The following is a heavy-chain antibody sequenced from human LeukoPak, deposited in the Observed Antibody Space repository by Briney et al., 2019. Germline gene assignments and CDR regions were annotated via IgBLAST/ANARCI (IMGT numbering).Heavy chain of an antibody. D-gene: IGHD3-22*01. CDR1: GGSFSGYY. Sequence: SETLSLTCAVYGGSFSGYYWSWIRQPPGEGLEWIGEINHSGSTNYNPSLKSRVTISVDTSKNQFSLKLSSVTAADTAVYYCASLGYYDSSGYYRNPDYWGQGTLVTVSS. CDR3: ASLGYYDSSGYYRNPDY. CDR2: INHSGST. V-gene: IGHV4-34*01. J-gene: IGHJ4*02.